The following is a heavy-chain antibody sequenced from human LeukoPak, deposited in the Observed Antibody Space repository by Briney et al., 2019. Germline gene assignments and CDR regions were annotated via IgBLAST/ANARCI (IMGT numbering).Heavy chain of an antibody. CDR3: AKDLVGTLPDAFDI. V-gene: IGHV3-23*01. CDR2: ISGSSGTT. Sequence: GGSLRLSCAASGFAFSNHVMAWVRQAPEKGLEWVSAISGSSGTTHYADSVHGRFTISRDNSKSTLYLLLNSLRADDSAVYYCAKDLVGTLPDAFDIWGQGTMVTVSS. D-gene: IGHD4-23*01. J-gene: IGHJ3*02. CDR1: GFAFSNHV.